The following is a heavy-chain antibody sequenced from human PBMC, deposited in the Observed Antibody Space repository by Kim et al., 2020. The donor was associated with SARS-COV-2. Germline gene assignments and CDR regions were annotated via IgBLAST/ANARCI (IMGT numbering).Heavy chain of an antibody. D-gene: IGHD3-22*01. CDR3: VRDRSGDNYYYGLDV. V-gene: IGHV1-18*01. J-gene: IGHJ6*02. CDR1: GYTFSQYG. Sequence: ASVKVSCKASGYTFSQYGISWVRQAPGKGLEWMGWVSDYDTRTNYGKKFKGRVTMTTDRGTSTVFMELRSLRSDDTAVYYCVRDRSGDNYYYGLDVWGQGTTVIVSS. CDR2: VSDYDTRT.